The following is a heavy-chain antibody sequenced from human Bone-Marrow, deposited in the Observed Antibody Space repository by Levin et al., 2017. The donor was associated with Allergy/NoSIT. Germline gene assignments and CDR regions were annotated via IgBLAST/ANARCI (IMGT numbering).Heavy chain of an antibody. CDR3: AKGIATGMDV. J-gene: IGHJ6*02. CDR1: GFTFSSYG. CDR2: ISYDGSNK. V-gene: IGHV3-30*18. Sequence: GESLKISCAASGFTFSSYGMHWVRQAPGKGLEWVAVISYDGSNKYYADSVKGRFTISRDNSKNTLYLQMNSLRAEDTAVYYCAKGIATGMDVWGQGTTVTVSS.